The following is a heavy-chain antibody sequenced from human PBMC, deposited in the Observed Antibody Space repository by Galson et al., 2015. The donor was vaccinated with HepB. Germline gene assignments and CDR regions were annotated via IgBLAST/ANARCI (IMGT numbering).Heavy chain of an antibody. V-gene: IGHV3-30*03. CDR2: ISYDGSNK. Sequence: SLRLSCAASGFTFSNAWMSWVRQAPGKGLEWVAVISYDGSNKYYADSVKGRFTISRDNSKNTLYLQMNSLRAEDTAVYYCARDRWGPNDYGDYVDWYFDLWGRGTLVTVSS. J-gene: IGHJ2*01. D-gene: IGHD4-17*01. CDR3: ARDRWGPNDYGDYVDWYFDL. CDR1: GFTFSNAW.